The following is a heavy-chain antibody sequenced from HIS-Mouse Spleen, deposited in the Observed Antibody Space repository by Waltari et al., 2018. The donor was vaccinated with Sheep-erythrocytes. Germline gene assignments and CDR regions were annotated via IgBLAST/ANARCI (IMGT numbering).Heavy chain of an antibody. J-gene: IGHJ3*02. Sequence: QVQLVQSGAEVKKPGASVKVSCKASGYTFTGYYMHWVRQAPGQGLEWMGWINPNSGGTNYAQKCQGRVTTTRDTSISTAYMELSRLRSDDTAVYYCARGYYDFWSGSALGAFDIWGQGTMVTVSS. CDR3: ARGYYDFWSGSALGAFDI. V-gene: IGHV1-2*02. CDR2: INPNSGGT. D-gene: IGHD3-3*01. CDR1: GYTFTGYY.